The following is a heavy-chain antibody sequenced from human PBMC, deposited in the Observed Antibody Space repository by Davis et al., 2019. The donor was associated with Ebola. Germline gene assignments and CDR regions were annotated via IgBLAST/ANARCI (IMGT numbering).Heavy chain of an antibody. V-gene: IGHV3-73*01. CDR1: GGTFSGSA. CDR2: IRSKANSYAT. CDR3: TTTTTASDY. D-gene: IGHD4-11*01. Sequence: KVSCKASGGTFSGSAMHWVRQASGKGLEWVGRIRSKANSYATAYAASVKGRFTISRDDSKNTAYLQMNSLKTEDTAVYYCTTTTTASDYWGQGTLVTVSS. J-gene: IGHJ4*02.